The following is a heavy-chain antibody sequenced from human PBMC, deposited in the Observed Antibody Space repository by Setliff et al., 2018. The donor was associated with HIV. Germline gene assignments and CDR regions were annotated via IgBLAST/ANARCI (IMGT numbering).Heavy chain of an antibody. V-gene: IGHV3-30*02. CDR3: ASGGYDILTGDYKTSFDY. J-gene: IGHJ4*02. D-gene: IGHD3-9*01. CDR2: VRFDGNDK. Sequence: SLRLSCAASGIIFSNYGMHWVRQAPGKGLEWVAYVRFDGNDKYYRDSVKGRFTISRDNHKKTLSLQMNSLRGDDTAVYFCASGGYDILTGDYKTSFDYWGQGTLVTVS. CDR1: GIIFSNYG.